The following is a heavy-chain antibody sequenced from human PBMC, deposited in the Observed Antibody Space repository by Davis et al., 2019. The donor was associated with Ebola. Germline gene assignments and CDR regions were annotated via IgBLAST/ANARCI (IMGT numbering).Heavy chain of an antibody. CDR2: IYSGGST. Sequence: PGGSLRLSCAASGFTVSSNYMSWVRQAPGKGLEWVSVIYSGGSTYYADSVKGRFTISRDNSKNTLYLQMNSLRAEDTAVYYCVARLEWPSNGIFDIWGQGTMVTVSS. CDR3: VARLEWPSNGIFDI. V-gene: IGHV3-66*01. CDR1: GFTVSSNY. D-gene: IGHD3-3*01. J-gene: IGHJ3*02.